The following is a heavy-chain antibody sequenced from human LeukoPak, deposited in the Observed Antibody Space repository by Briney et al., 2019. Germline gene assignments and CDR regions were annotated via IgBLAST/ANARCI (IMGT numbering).Heavy chain of an antibody. CDR2: IRTDGSDK. CDR1: GFAFSTQG. D-gene: IGHD1-14*01. CDR3: ARDSGPADPEAFDI. Sequence: GRSLRLSCATSGFAFSTQGMHWVRQAPGKGLEWVANIRTDGSDKFYVDSVKGRFTISRDNAKNLLYLQMDSLRADDTAVYYCARDSGPADPEAFDIWGQGTMVTVSS. V-gene: IGHV3-7*01. J-gene: IGHJ3*02.